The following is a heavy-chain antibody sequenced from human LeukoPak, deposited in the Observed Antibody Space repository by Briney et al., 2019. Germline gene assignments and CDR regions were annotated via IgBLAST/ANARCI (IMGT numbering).Heavy chain of an antibody. CDR3: AREQVVAGRGYYGMDV. J-gene: IGHJ6*02. V-gene: IGHV3-23*01. CDR1: GFTFSSYA. Sequence: PGGSLRLSCAASGFTFSSYAMSWVRQAPGKGLEWVSAISGSGGSTYYADSVKGRFTISRDNSKNTLYLQMNSLRVDDTAVYYCAREQVVAGRGYYGMDVWGQGTTVTVSS. D-gene: IGHD2-2*01. CDR2: ISGSGGST.